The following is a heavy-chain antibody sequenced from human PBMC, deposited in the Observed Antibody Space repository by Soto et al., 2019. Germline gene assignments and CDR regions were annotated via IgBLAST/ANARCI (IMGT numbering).Heavy chain of an antibody. CDR2: MNPNSGNT. V-gene: IGHV1-8*01. J-gene: IGHJ5*02. Sequence: ASVKVSCKASGYTFTSYDINWVRQATGQGLEWMGWMNPNSGNTGYAQRFQGRVTMTRNTSISTAYMELSSLRSEDTAVYYCARGVLYCFDPCGQGTLATLAS. CDR3: ARGVLYCFDP. CDR1: GYTFTSYD.